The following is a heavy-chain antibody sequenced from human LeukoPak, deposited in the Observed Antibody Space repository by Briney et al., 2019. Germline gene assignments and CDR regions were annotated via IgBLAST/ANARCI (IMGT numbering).Heavy chain of an antibody. CDR1: GFTFSGYT. V-gene: IGHV3-21*01. CDR3: ARDVFTAAAGNIWFDP. D-gene: IGHD6-13*01. Sequence: GGSLRPSCAAAGFTFSGYTINWVRQAPGKGLEWVSSISSSTSYIYYADSVKGRFTISRDNATNSLYLQMNSLRAEDTAVYYCARDVFTAAAGNIWFDPWGQGTLVTVSS. CDR2: ISSSTSYI. J-gene: IGHJ5*02.